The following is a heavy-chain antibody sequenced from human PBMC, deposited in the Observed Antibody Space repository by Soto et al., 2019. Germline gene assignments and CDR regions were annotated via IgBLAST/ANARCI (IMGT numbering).Heavy chain of an antibody. J-gene: IGHJ4*02. Sequence: EVQLVESGGGVVEPGGSLRLSCALSGLTFSKTWMSWVRQAPGKGLEWVGRIKSKNDGGTIDRIAHVKDRFIISRDDSKVPVYMQMTSLKPEDTAVYYCTTDPRYWGQGTLVNVSS. V-gene: IGHV3-15*01. CDR1: GLTFSKTW. CDR3: TTDPRY. CDR2: IKSKNDGGTI.